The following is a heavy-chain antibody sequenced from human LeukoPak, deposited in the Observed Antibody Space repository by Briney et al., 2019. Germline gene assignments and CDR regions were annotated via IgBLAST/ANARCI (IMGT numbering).Heavy chain of an antibody. J-gene: IGHJ4*02. V-gene: IGHV1-2*06. D-gene: IGHD2-15*01. CDR3: ARDIVVVVAANTFDY. Sequence: ASVKVSCKASGGTFSSYAISWVRQAPGQGLEWMGRINPNSGGTNYAQKFQGRVTMTRDTSISTAYMELSRLRSDDTAVYYCARDIVVVVAANTFDYWGQGTLVTVSS. CDR2: INPNSGGT. CDR1: GGTFSSYA.